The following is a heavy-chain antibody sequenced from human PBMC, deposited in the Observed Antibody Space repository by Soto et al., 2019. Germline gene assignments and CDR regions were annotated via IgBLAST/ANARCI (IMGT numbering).Heavy chain of an antibody. J-gene: IGHJ4*02. CDR1: GFTFRSYV. Sequence: EVQVLESGGGLEQPGGSLRLSCAASGFTFRSYVMSWVRQAPGKGLEWVSSISGPGGSRYYAVSVRGRFTNSRANSNNTVYLQMDSLRDEDTATYYCARFRSGIGWDFWGQGTLVTVSS. D-gene: IGHD2-15*01. V-gene: IGHV3-23*01. CDR3: ARFRSGIGWDF. CDR2: ISGPGGSR.